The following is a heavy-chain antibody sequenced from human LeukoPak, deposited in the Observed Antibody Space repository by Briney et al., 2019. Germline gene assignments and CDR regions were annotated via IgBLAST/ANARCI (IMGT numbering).Heavy chain of an antibody. CDR2: INSDGSST. CDR3: ARSMVTIPIPGGY. Sequence: GGSLRLSCAASGFTFSSYWMHWVRQAPGKGLVWVSRINSDGSSTSYADSVKGRFTISRDNAKNTLYLQMNGLRAEDTAVYYCARSMVTIPIPGGYWGQGTLVTVSS. CDR1: GFTFSSYW. J-gene: IGHJ4*02. V-gene: IGHV3-74*01. D-gene: IGHD5-24*01.